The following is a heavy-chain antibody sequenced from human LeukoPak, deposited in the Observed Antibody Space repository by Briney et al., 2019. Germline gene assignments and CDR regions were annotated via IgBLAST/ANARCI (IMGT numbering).Heavy chain of an antibody. CDR1: GFTFSSYA. D-gene: IGHD6-19*01. CDR3: ARAGAVALYFDY. J-gene: IGHJ4*02. CDR2: ISYDGSYK. V-gene: IGHV3-30*04. Sequence: PGRSLRLSCAASGFTFSSYAMHWARQAPGKGLEWVAVISYDGSYKYYADSVKGRFTISRDNSKNTVYLQMNSPRPEDTAVYYCARAGAVALYFDYWGQGSLVTVSS.